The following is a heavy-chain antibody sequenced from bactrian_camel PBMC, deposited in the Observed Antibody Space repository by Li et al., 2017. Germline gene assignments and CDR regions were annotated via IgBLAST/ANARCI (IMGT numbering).Heavy chain of an antibody. D-gene: IGHD7*01. CDR3: TAPWAHKIWRHLCEPNWLFL. CDR2: IDNVDNST. V-gene: IGHV3S68*01. J-gene: IGHJ4*01. Sequence: HVQLVESGGGSVQAGGSLRLACAISGYTYSRSSMAWFRRAPGKEREGVASIDNVDNSTHYADSVKGRFTISKDNAQNTVYLQMDSLQPTDTAVYYCTAPWAHKIWRHLCEPNWLFLRGQGTQVTVS. CDR1: GYTYSRSS.